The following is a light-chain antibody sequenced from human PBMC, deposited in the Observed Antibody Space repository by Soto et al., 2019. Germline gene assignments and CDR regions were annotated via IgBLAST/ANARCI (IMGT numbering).Light chain of an antibody. Sequence: QSALTQPPSASGSPGQSVTISCTGTSSDVDDYNYVSWYQQHPGKAPKLMIYEVNVRPSGVPDRFSGSKSGNTASLTVSGLQAEDEADYYCSSYTSSDTLGVFGGGTKLTVL. CDR1: SSDVDDYNY. J-gene: IGLJ3*02. V-gene: IGLV2-8*01. CDR3: SSYTSSDTLGV. CDR2: EVN.